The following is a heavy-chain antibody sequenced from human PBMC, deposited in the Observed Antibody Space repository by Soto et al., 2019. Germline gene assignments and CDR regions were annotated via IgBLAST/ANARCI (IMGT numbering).Heavy chain of an antibody. CDR2: IYYSGST. V-gene: IGHV4-59*12. CDR1: GGSISSYY. Sequence: SETLSLTCTVSGGSISSYYWSWIRQPPGKGLEWIGYIYYSGSTNYNPSLKSRVTISVDTSKNQFSLKLSSVTAADTAVYYCARDQNRAATNGMDVWGQGTTVTVSS. J-gene: IGHJ6*02. D-gene: IGHD6-25*01. CDR3: ARDQNRAATNGMDV.